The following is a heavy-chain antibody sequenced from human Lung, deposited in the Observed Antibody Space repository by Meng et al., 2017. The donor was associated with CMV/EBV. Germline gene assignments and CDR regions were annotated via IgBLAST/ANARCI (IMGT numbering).Heavy chain of an antibody. CDR2: ITGSGGST. Sequence: GESLKISCAASGFTFSSFAMSWVRRAPGKGLEWVSAITGSGGSTYYADSVRGRFTISRDNSKNTLYLQLNSLRAEDTAVYYCAKAFSSSWYREYYDYWGQGTLVTVSS. CDR1: GFTFSSFA. D-gene: IGHD6-13*01. CDR3: AKAFSSSWYREYYDY. J-gene: IGHJ4*02. V-gene: IGHV3-23*01.